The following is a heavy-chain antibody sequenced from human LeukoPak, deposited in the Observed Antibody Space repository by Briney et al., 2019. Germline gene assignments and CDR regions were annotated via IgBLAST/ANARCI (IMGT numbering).Heavy chain of an antibody. D-gene: IGHD6-13*01. Sequence: SETLSLTCTVSGGSISSGSYYWSWIRQPAGKGLEWIGRIYYSGSTYYNPSLKSRVTISVDTSKNQFSLKLSSVTAADTAVYYCARDLVRQQLVYYYGMDVWGQGTTVTVSS. J-gene: IGHJ6*02. CDR2: IYYSGST. CDR1: GGSISSGSYY. CDR3: ARDLVRQQLVYYYGMDV. V-gene: IGHV4-39*07.